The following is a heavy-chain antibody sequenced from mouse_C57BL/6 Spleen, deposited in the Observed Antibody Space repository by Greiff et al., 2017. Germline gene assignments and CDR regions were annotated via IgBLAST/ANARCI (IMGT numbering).Heavy chain of an antibody. J-gene: IGHJ2*01. CDR1: GFNIKDDY. Sequence: VQLQQSGAELVRPGASVKLSCTASGFNIKDDYMHWVKQRPEQGLEWIGWIDPENGDTEYASKFQGKATITADTSSNTAYLQLSSLTSEDTAVYYCTTGGSPADDWGQGTTLTVSS. CDR2: IDPENGDT. CDR3: TTGGSPADD. V-gene: IGHV14-4*01.